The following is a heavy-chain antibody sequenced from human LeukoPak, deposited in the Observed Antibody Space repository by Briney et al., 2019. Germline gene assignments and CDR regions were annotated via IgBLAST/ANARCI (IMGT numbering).Heavy chain of an antibody. CDR1: GGSISSGDYY. CDR3: ARNILTGLNWFDP. D-gene: IGHD3-9*01. Sequence: LQTLSLTCTVSGGSISSGDYYWSWIRQPPGKGLEWIGYIYYSGSTYYNPSLKSRVTISVDTSKNQFSLKLSSVTAADTAVYYCARNILTGLNWFDPWGQGTLVTVSS. V-gene: IGHV4-30-4*08. J-gene: IGHJ5*02. CDR2: IYYSGST.